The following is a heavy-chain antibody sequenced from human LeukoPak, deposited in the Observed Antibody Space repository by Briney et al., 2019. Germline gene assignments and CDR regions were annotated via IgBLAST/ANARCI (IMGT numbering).Heavy chain of an antibody. V-gene: IGHV4-39*07. J-gene: IGHJ4*02. Sequence: SETLSLTCTVSGGSISSSSYYWGWIRQPPGKGLEWIGSIYYSGSTYYNPSLESRVTISVDTSKNQFSLKLSSVTAADTAVYYCARDPYSNYSPDDFDYWGQGTLVTVSS. CDR2: IYYSGST. D-gene: IGHD4-11*01. CDR3: ARDPYSNYSPDDFDY. CDR1: GGSISSSSYY.